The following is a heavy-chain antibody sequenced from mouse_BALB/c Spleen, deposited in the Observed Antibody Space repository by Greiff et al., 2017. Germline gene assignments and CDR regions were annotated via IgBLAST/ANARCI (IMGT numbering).Heavy chain of an antibody. CDR1: GYTFTSYY. V-gene: IGHV1S56*01. Sequence: QVQLQQSGPELVKPGASVRISCKASGYTFTSYYIHWVKQRPGQGLEWIGWIYPGNVNTKYNEKFKGKATLTADKSSSTAYMQLSSLTSEDSAVYFCARGGYDYYFDYWGQGTTLTVSS. CDR3: ARGGYDYYFDY. CDR2: IYPGNVNT. D-gene: IGHD2-4*01. J-gene: IGHJ2*01.